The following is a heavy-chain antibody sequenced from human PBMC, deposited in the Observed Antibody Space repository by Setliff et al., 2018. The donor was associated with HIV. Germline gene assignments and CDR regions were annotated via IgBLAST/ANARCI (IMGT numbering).Heavy chain of an antibody. J-gene: IGHJ3*02. V-gene: IGHV4-59*01. CDR1: GGSIRGYY. D-gene: IGHD6-13*01. CDR2: ITYSVST. CDR3: ASHAPYTSSGNAAAFDI. Sequence: SETLSLTCTVSGGSIRGYYWSWIRQPPGKGLEWIGYITYSVSTKYNPSLKSRVTISIDTSKNQFSLKLSSVTPADTAVYYCASHAPYTSSGNAAAFDIWGQGTMVTVSS.